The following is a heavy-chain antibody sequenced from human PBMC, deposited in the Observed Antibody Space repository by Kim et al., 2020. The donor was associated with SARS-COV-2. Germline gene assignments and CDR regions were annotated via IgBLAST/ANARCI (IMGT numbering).Heavy chain of an antibody. J-gene: IGHJ5*02. D-gene: IGHD2-2*01. CDR3: AKDRALSTNWFDP. Sequence: YYADSVKVRFTISRDNSKNTLYLQMNSRRAEDTAVYYCAKDRALSTNWFDPWGQGTLVTVSS. V-gene: IGHV3-30*02.